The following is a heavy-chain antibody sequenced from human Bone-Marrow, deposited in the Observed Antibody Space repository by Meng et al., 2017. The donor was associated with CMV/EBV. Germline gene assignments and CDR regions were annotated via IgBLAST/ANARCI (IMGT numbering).Heavy chain of an antibody. CDR3: ARAFDTSGYYRYFDY. D-gene: IGHD3-22*01. V-gene: IGHV3-21*01. Sequence: GESLKISCAASGFTFSSYWMSWVRQAPGKGLEWVSAISSSSTYIYYADSVKGRFTISRDNAKDSLYLQMNSLRAEDTAIYYCARAFDTSGYYRYFDYWGQGILVTVAS. J-gene: IGHJ4*02. CDR2: ISSSSTYI. CDR1: GFTFSSYW.